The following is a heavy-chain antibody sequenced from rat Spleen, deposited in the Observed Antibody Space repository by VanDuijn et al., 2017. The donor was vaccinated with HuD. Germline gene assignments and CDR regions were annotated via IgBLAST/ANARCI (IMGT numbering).Heavy chain of an antibody. CDR3: ARDRTGPFDY. Sequence: VQLVESGGGLVQPGRSLKLSCAASGFTFSNYDMAWVRQPPGKGLEWLGVIWIDGNTGYTSFLKSRLSISRDTSRSQVFLKMNSLQTEDTATYFCARDRTGPFDYWGQGVKVTVSS. CDR2: IWIDGNT. CDR1: GFTFSNYD. D-gene: IGHD4-2*01. J-gene: IGHJ2*01. V-gene: IGHV2-32*01.